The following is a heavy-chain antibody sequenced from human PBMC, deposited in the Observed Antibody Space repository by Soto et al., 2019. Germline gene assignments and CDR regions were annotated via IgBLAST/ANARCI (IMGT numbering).Heavy chain of an antibody. J-gene: IGHJ4*02. V-gene: IGHV3-23*01. Sequence: HPGGSLRLSCVVSEFIFSSFALSWVRLAPGKGLEWVAAVSRRGVNTYYADSVKGRFTISRENAKNTLYLQMSSLRAEDTAVYYCAKLSSPINDLAEPGPDYWGQGTLVTVSS. D-gene: IGHD6-13*01. CDR3: AKLSSPINDLAEPGPDY. CDR2: VSRRGVNT. CDR1: EFIFSSFA.